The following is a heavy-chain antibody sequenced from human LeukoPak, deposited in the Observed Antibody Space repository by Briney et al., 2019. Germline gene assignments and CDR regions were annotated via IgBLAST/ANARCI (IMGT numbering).Heavy chain of an antibody. CDR3: ARERLGFRVDV. CDR2: INTSGNT. D-gene: IGHD3-10*01. CDR1: GDSISNYY. V-gene: IGHV4-4*07. Sequence: SETLSLTCTVSGDSISNYYWTWIRQSAGKGLQWIGRINTSGNTNYNPYLKSRVTMSLDTSKDQFSLNLSSVTAADTAVYYCARERLGFRVDVWGKGTTVTVSS. J-gene: IGHJ6*04.